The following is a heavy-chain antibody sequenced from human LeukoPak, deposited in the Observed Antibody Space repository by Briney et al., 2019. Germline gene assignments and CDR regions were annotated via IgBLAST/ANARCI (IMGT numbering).Heavy chain of an antibody. V-gene: IGHV1-2*02. CDR3: ARATQDYYDSSGYYGDY. CDR1: GYTFSGFY. J-gene: IGHJ4*02. CDR2: INPNSGGT. Sequence: ASVKVSCKASGYTFSGFYMHWVRQAPGQGLEWMGWINPNSGGTNYAQKFQGRVTMTRDTSISTAYMELSRLRSDDTAVYYCARATQDYYDSSGYYGDYWGQGTLVTVSS. D-gene: IGHD3-22*01.